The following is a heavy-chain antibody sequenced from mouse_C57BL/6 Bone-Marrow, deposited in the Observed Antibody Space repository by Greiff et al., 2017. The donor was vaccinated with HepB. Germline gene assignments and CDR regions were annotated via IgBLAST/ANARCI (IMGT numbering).Heavy chain of an antibody. Sequence: EVQGVESGPELVKPGASVKISCKASGYSFTDYNMNWVKQSNGKSLEWIGVINPNYGTTSYNQKFKGKATLTVDQSSSTAYMQLNSLTSEDSAVYYCASSPWDGSSRYAMDYWGQGTSVTVSS. J-gene: IGHJ4*01. D-gene: IGHD1-1*01. CDR3: ASSPWDGSSRYAMDY. CDR2: INPNYGTT. V-gene: IGHV1-39*01. CDR1: GYSFTDYN.